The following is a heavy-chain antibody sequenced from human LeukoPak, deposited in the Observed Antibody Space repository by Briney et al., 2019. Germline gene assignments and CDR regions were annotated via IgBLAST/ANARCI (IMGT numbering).Heavy chain of an antibody. V-gene: IGHV4-30-4*08. CDR2: IYYSGST. D-gene: IGHD6-13*01. CDR1: GGSISSGDYY. J-gene: IGHJ3*02. CDR3: ARVIAAAMDAFDI. Sequence: PSQTLSLTCTVSGGSISSGDYYWSWIRQPPGKGLEWIGYIYYSGSTYYNPSLKSRVTISVDTSKNQFSLKLSSVTAADTAAYYCARVIAAAMDAFDIWGQGTMVTVSS.